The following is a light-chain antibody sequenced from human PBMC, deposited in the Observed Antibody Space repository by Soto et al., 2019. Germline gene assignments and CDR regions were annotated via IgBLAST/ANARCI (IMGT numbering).Light chain of an antibody. CDR2: GNT. J-gene: IGLJ2*01. V-gene: IGLV1-40*01. CDR3: QSYDSSLSGGI. Sequence: QSVLTQPPSVSGAPGQRVTISCTGSSSNIGAHYDVHWYQHLPGTAPKLLIYGNTNRPSGVPDRFSGSKSGTSASLAITGLQAEDEAYYYCQSYDSSLSGGIFGGGTKLTVL. CDR1: SSNIGAHYD.